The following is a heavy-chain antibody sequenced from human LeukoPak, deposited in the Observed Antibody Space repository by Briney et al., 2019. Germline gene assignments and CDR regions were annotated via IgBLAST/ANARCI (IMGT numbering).Heavy chain of an antibody. D-gene: IGHD2-15*01. J-gene: IGHJ6*02. Sequence: ATVTVSCKASGYTFTSYDVNWVRQATGQGLEWMGWMNPNSGNTGLAQKFQGRVTLTRDTSLSTAYMELSNLRSDDTAVYYCARDEVVAAPNYFGMVVWGQGTTVSVSS. CDR1: GYTFTSYD. CDR2: MNPNSGNT. V-gene: IGHV1-8*01. CDR3: ARDEVVAAPNYFGMVV.